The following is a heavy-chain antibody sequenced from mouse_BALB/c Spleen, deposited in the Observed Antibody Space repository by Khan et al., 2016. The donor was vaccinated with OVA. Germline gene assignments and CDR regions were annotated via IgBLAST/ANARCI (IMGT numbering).Heavy chain of an antibody. V-gene: IGHV14-1*02. CDR2: IDPENGET. Sequence: VQLKQSGAELVRPGALVKLSCKASGFNIKDYYMHWVKQRPEQGLEWIGWIDPENGETVYDPKFQGKASITAKTSSKTAYLQLSSLTSEDTAVYYCTRSGYSAWFAYWGQGTPVTVSA. J-gene: IGHJ3*01. CDR1: GFNIKDYY. CDR3: TRSGYSAWFAY.